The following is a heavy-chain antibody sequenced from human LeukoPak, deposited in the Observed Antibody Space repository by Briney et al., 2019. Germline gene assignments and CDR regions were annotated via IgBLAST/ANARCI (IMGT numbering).Heavy chain of an antibody. CDR3: AKGRISPDS. CDR1: GFTFSDYG. J-gene: IGHJ4*02. CDR2: INGRGNT. Sequence: GGSLRLSCAVSGFTFSDYGMSWVRQAPGKGLEWVSGINGRGNTYYADSVKGRLTISRDNSKNSLYLQMNSLRAEDTAVYYCAKGRISPDSWGQGTLVTVSS. D-gene: IGHD2/OR15-2a*01. V-gene: IGHV3-23*01.